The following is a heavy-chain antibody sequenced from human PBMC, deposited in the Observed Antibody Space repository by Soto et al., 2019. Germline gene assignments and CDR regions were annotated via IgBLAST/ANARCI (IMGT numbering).Heavy chain of an antibody. Sequence: WESLKISCKGSGYSFTSYWISWVRQMPGKGLEWMGRIDPSDSYTNYSPSFQGHVTISADKSISTAYLQWSSLKASDTAMYYCASPGGAARLDAFEIWGQGTMVTVSS. J-gene: IGHJ3*02. D-gene: IGHD6-6*01. CDR2: IDPSDSYT. V-gene: IGHV5-10-1*01. CDR3: ASPGGAARLDAFEI. CDR1: GYSFTSYW.